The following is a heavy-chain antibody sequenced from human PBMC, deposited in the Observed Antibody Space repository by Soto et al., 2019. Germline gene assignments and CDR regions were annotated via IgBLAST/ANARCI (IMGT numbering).Heavy chain of an antibody. J-gene: IGHJ4*02. Sequence: QVQLVESGGGVVQPGRSLRLSCAASGFTFSSYAMHWVRQAPGKGLEWVAVISYDGSNKYYADSVKGRFTISRDNSKNTLYLQMNSLRAEDTAVYYCARESAAAGGGVDYWGQGTLFTVSS. D-gene: IGHD6-13*01. CDR3: ARESAAAGGGVDY. CDR2: ISYDGSNK. V-gene: IGHV3-30-3*01. CDR1: GFTFSSYA.